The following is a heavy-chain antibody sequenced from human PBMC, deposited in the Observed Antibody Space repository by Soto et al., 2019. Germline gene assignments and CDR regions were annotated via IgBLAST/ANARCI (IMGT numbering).Heavy chain of an antibody. V-gene: IGHV1-3*01. D-gene: IGHD6-19*01. Sequence: QVPLVQSGAEVKKPGASVKVSCKASGYTFTSYAMHWVRQAPGQRLEWMGWINAGNGNTKYSQKFQGRVTITRDTSASTAYMELSSLRSEDTAVYYCARGMFQSRGTVAGTFDYWGQGTLVTVSS. J-gene: IGHJ4*02. CDR2: INAGNGNT. CDR3: ARGMFQSRGTVAGTFDY. CDR1: GYTFTSYA.